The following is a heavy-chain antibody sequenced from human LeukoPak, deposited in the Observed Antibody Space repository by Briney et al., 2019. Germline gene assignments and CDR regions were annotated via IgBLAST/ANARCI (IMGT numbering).Heavy chain of an antibody. V-gene: IGHV3-53*01. J-gene: IGHJ4*01. CDR2: IYSGGTT. Sequence: PGGSLRLSCAASAFTVSSNYMSWVRQAPGKGLEWVSVIYSGGTTYSADSVEGRFTISRAHSKNTLYLQMNCLLAEDTAVYYRTRERVGAGPDYCANCGHGTL. CDR3: TRERVGAGPDYCAN. D-gene: IGHD4-17*01. CDR1: AFTVSSNY.